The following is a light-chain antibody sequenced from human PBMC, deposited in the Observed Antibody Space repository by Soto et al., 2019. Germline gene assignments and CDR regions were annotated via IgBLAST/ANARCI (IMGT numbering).Light chain of an antibody. J-gene: IGKJ5*01. V-gene: IGKV3-11*01. CDR3: QQRNSWPPTFT. CDR1: RSVGSF. Sequence: EIVLTQSPATLYLSPGERATLSCRGRRSVGSFLAWYQQKPGQAPRLLIYDTSIRATGIPARFSGSGSGTDFTLTISSLEPEDFAVYYCQQRNSWPPTFTFGQGTRLEIK. CDR2: DTS.